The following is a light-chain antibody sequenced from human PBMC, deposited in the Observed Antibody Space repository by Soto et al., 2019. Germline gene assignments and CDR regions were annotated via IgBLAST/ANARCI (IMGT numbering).Light chain of an antibody. J-gene: IGKJ2*01. CDR3: QQYGSGYT. CDR1: QSVSSSY. Sequence: EIVLTQSPGTLSLSPGERATLSCRASQSVSSSYLAWYQQKPGQAPRLLIYGASSRATGIPDRFSGSESGTDFTLTISRLEPEDFAVYYCQQYGSGYTFGQGTKLEIK. CDR2: GAS. V-gene: IGKV3-20*01.